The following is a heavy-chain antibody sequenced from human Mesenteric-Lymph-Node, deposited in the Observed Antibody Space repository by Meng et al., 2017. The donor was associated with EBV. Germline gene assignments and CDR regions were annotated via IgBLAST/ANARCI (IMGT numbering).Heavy chain of an antibody. CDR3: ATVGGSFDFWI. V-gene: IGHV4-4*02. Sequence: QVALEGSGPGLGKPSGAPALPCAVSWGSISSPNWWGWVRQPPGKGLEWIGEIFHSGTTDYSPSLKSRVTMSIDKSRNQFSLKLNSVTAADTAVYYCATVGGSFDFWIWGQGALVTVSS. J-gene: IGHJ4*02. CDR2: IFHSGTT. D-gene: IGHD3-3*01. CDR1: WGSISSPNW.